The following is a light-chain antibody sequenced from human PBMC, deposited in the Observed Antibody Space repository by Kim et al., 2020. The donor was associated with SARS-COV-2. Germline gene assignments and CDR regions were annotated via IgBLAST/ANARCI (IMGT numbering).Light chain of an antibody. CDR1: NIGSKS. CDR3: QVWGRSSDHRV. V-gene: IGLV3-21*04. J-gene: IGLJ3*02. Sequence: SYELTQPPSVSVAPGKTARITCGGNNIGSKSVHWYQQKPGQAPVLVIYYDSDRPSGIPERFSGSNSGNTATLTISRVEAGDEADYYCQVWGRSSDHRVFG. CDR2: YDS.